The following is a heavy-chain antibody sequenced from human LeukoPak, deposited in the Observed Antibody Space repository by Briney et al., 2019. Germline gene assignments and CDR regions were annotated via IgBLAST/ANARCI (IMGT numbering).Heavy chain of an antibody. D-gene: IGHD1-26*01. J-gene: IGHJ6*02. Sequence: GGSLRLSCAASGFTFSSYGMHWVRQAPGKGLEWVAVIWYDGSNKYYADSVKGRFTTSRDNSKNTLYLQMNSLRAEDTAVYYCARDHSGSYGYYYGMDVWGQGTTVTVSS. CDR3: ARDHSGSYGYYYGMDV. CDR1: GFTFSSYG. CDR2: IWYDGSNK. V-gene: IGHV3-33*01.